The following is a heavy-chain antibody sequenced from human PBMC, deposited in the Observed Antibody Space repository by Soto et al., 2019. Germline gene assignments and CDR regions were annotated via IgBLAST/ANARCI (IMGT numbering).Heavy chain of an antibody. J-gene: IGHJ4*02. CDR1: GFTFSSYG. CDR3: AKGIVEVTGWTAAAFDY. D-gene: IGHD3-22*01. V-gene: IGHV3-30*18. Sequence: QVQLVESGGGVVQPGRSLRLSCAASGFTFSSYGMHWVRQAPGKGLEWVAVISYDGSNKYYADSVKGRFTISRDNSKNTLYLQMNSLRAEDTAVYYCAKGIVEVTGWTAAAFDYRGQGTMVTVSS. CDR2: ISYDGSNK.